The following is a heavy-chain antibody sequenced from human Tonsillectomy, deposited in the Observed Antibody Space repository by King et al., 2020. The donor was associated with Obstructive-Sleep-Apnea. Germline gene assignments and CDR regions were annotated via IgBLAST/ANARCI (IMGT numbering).Heavy chain of an antibody. J-gene: IGHJ3*02. CDR2: IYSGGST. D-gene: IGHD3-9*01. Sequence: VQLVESGGGLVQPGGSLRLSCAASGFTVSSNYMSCVRQAPGKGLEWVSVIYSGGSTSYADSVKGRFTISRHNSKNTLYLQMNSLRAEDTAVYYCARWGYFDWLLQDGDAFDIWGQGTMVTVSS. CDR3: ARWGYFDWLLQDGDAFDI. V-gene: IGHV3-53*04. CDR1: GFTVSSNY.